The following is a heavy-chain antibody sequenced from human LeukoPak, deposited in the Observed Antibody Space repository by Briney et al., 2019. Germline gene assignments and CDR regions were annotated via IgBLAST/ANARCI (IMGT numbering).Heavy chain of an antibody. V-gene: IGHV1-18*01. CDR3: ARGTYYYDSSGYYEPPRLFDY. CDR1: GYTFTSYG. CDR2: INAYNGNT. D-gene: IGHD3-22*01. Sequence: GASVKVSCKASGYTFTSYGISWVRQAPGQGLEWMGWINAYNGNTNYAQKLQGRVTMTTDTSTSTAYMELRSLRSDDTAVCYCARGTYYYDSSGYYEPPRLFDYWGQGTLVTVSS. J-gene: IGHJ4*02.